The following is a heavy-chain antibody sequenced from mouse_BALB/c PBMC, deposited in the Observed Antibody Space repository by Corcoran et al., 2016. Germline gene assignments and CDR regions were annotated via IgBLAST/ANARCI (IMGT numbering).Heavy chain of an antibody. CDR1: GYTFTDYN. CDR2: INPNNGGT. Sequence: EVLLQQSGPELVKPGASVKIPCKASGYTFTDYNMDWVKQSHGKSLEWIGDINPNNGGTIYNQKFKGKATLTVDKSSSTAYMELRSLTSEDTAVYYCARSEFPAFAYWGQGTLVTVSA. V-gene: IGHV1-18*01. J-gene: IGHJ3*01. CDR3: ARSEFPAFAY.